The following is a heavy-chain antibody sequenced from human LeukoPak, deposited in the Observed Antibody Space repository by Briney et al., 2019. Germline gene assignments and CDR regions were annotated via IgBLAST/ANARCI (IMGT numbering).Heavy chain of an antibody. V-gene: IGHV3-23*01. CDR3: AKLAIGERGAFDI. Sequence: GGSLRLSCAASGFTFSSYAMSWVRQAPGKGLEWVSYISSSSGTIYYADSVKGRFTISRDNSKNTLYLQMNSLRAEDTAVYYCAKLAIGERGAFDIWGQGTMVTVSS. CDR1: GFTFSSYA. D-gene: IGHD3-10*01. CDR2: ISSSSGTI. J-gene: IGHJ3*02.